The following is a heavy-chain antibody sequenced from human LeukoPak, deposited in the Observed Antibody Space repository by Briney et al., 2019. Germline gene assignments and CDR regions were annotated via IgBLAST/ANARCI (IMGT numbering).Heavy chain of an antibody. D-gene: IGHD3-22*01. CDR1: GIALSNYG. Sequence: GGSLRLSCAVSGIALSNYGMSWVRQAPGKGLEWVAGISGSGGGTNYADSVKGRFTISRDNPKNTLFLQMNNLRAEDTAVYFCAKRGVVIRVILVGFHKEAYYFDSWGQGALVTVSS. V-gene: IGHV3-23*01. CDR2: ISGSGGGT. CDR3: AKRGVVIRVILVGFHKEAYYFDS. J-gene: IGHJ4*02.